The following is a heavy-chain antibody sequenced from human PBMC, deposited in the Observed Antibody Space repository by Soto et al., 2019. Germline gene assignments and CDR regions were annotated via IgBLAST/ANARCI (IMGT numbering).Heavy chain of an antibody. CDR3: ARLPQEYNYYGMDV. Sequence: SESLTLPCPVSGCSIVTGSYYWGWIRQPPGKGLEWLGHIYYSGNTYYPPSLKSRVTISVDTSKNQFSLRLSSVTAADTAVYYCARLPQEYNYYGMDVWGQGTTVTVSS. CDR2: IYYSGNT. CDR1: GCSIVTGSYY. D-gene: IGHD1-1*01. V-gene: IGHV4-39*01. J-gene: IGHJ6*02.